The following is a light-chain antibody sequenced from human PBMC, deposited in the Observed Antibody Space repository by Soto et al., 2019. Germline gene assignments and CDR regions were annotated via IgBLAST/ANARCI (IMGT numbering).Light chain of an antibody. V-gene: IGKV1-39*01. J-gene: IGKJ1*01. CDR2: AAS. CDR3: QQYGHSLWT. Sequence: DIQMTQSPSSLSASVGDRFTITCRASQSISSYLNWYQQKPGKAPKLLIYAASSLQSGVPSRFSGSGSGTDFTLTISSLQPEDFATYYCQQYGHSLWTFGQGTKVDIK. CDR1: QSISSY.